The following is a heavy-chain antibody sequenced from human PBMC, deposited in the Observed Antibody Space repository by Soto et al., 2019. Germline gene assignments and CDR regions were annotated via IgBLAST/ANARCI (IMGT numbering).Heavy chain of an antibody. Sequence: GRNIRISCISYGFTCKTYTMKWVGQAPGKGLEWVSGIRGFSPYTFYAESVKGRFTISRANAKNSLYLQMNSLRAEDTAVYYCERDRCVDAHDHHSSSTDFWG. CDR3: ERDRCVDAHDHHSSSTDF. D-gene: IGHD2-2*01. V-gene: IGHV3-21*01. CDR2: IRGFSPYT. CDR1: GFTCKTYT. J-gene: IGHJ6*02.